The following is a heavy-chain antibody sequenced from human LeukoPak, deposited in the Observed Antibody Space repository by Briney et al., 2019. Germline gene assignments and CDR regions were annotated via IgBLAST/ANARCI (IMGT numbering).Heavy chain of an antibody. V-gene: IGHV1-46*01. CDR1: GHTFTTYY. Sequence: ASVKVSCKASGHTFTTYYVHLVRQAPGQGLEWMGVINPSGDGTNYPQRFQGRVTLARDTSTSTVYMELSSLRSEDTAIYYCAKETPNTGWFDPWGQGTLVTVSS. CDR2: INPSGDGT. J-gene: IGHJ5*02. D-gene: IGHD1-14*01. CDR3: AKETPNTGWFDP.